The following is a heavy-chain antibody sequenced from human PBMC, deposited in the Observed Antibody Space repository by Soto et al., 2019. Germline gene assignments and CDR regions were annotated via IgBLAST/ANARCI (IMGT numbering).Heavy chain of an antibody. CDR3: AKSLSVGATTPFDY. D-gene: IGHD1-26*01. V-gene: IGHV1-18*01. CDR2: ISAYNGNT. Sequence: ASVKVSCKTSGYTFSNYGINWVRQAPGQGLEWMGWISAYNGNTNFAQKLQGRVSLTTDTSSTTAYMELRSLTSDDTAVYYCAKSLSVGATTPFDYWGQGTLVTVSS. J-gene: IGHJ4*02. CDR1: GYTFSNYG.